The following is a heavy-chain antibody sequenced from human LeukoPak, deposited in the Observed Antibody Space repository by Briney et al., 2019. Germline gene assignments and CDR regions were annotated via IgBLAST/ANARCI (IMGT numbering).Heavy chain of an antibody. Sequence: SETLSLTCSVSGDSISSSRYHWGWIRQSPGKGLEWIGNIYYSGSTYYNPSLKSRVSISVDPSKNQFSLKLTSVTAADTAVYYCARDGGYCSSTSCYGDYYYYYMDVWGKGTTVTISS. J-gene: IGHJ6*03. V-gene: IGHV4-39*07. D-gene: IGHD2-2*03. CDR2: IYYSGST. CDR3: ARDGGYCSSTSCYGDYYYYYMDV. CDR1: GDSISSSRYH.